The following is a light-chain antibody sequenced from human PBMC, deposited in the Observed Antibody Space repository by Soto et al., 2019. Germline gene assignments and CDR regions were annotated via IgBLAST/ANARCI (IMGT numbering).Light chain of an antibody. J-gene: IGKJ3*01. V-gene: IGKV3D-20*02. CDR3: QRTYNAPFT. CDR1: QTVRNNY. Sequence: EFVLTQSPGTLSLSPGERATLSCRASQTVRNNYLAWYQQKPGQAPRLLIYDASSRATGIPDRFSGGGSGTDFTLTISSLQPEDFATYYCQRTYNAPFTFGPGTKVELK. CDR2: DAS.